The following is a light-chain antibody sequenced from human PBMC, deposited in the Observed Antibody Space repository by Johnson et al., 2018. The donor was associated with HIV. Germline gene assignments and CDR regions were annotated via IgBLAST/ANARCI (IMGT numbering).Light chain of an antibody. V-gene: IGLV1-51*02. Sequence: QSVLTQPPSVSAAPGQKVTISCSGSSSNIGNNYVSWYQQLPGTAPKLLIYENNKRPSGIPDRFSGSKSGTSATLGITGLQTGDEADYYCGTWDSSLSVYVSGTGTKATVL. CDR1: SSNIGNNY. J-gene: IGLJ1*01. CDR2: ENN. CDR3: GTWDSSLSVYV.